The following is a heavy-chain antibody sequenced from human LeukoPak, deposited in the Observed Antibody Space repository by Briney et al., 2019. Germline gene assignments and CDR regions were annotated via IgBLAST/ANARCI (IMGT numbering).Heavy chain of an antibody. CDR2: IHPDGSIT. CDR1: GFTFSTYA. V-gene: IGHV3-74*03. CDR3: APQQAFSPYNWFDP. Sequence: GGSLRLSCAASGFTFSTYAMSWVRQAPGTGLVWVSRIHPDGSITTYADSVKGRFTISRDNTKNTLYLQMNSLRAEDTAVYYCAPQQAFSPYNWFDPWGQGTLVTVSS. D-gene: IGHD3-3*02. J-gene: IGHJ5*02.